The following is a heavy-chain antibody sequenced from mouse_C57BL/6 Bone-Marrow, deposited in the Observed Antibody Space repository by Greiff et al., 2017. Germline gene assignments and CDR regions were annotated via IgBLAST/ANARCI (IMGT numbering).Heavy chain of an antibody. CDR3: AITTVVATDAMDY. CDR1: GFTFSSYA. CDR2: ISSGGDYI. Sequence: EVKVVESGEGLVKPGGSLKLSCAASGFTFSSYAMSWVRQTPEKRLEWVAYISSGGDYIYYADTVKGRFTISRDNARNTLYLQMSSLKSEDTAMYYCAITTVVATDAMDYWGQGTSVTVSS. V-gene: IGHV5S21*01. D-gene: IGHD1-1*01. J-gene: IGHJ4*01.